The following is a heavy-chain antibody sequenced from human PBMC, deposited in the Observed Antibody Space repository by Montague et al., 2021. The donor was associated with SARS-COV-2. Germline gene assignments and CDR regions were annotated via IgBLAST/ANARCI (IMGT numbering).Heavy chain of an antibody. V-gene: IGHV4-31*03. CDR2: IDSSGTT. CDR1: GGSIRSSDNY. J-gene: IGHJ3*02. Sequence: TLSLTCTVSGGSIRSSDNYWSWIRQHPGNGLEWIGYIDSSGTTXYXXXXRXRVTISVDTSKKQFSLKLRSATAADTAVYYCARGMYGLTETTDAFDIWGQGTMVSVSS. D-gene: IGHD1-14*01. CDR3: ARGMYGLTETTDAFDI.